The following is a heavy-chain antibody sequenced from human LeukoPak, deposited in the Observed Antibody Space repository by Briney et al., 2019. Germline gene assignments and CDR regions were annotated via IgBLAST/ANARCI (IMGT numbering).Heavy chain of an antibody. CDR3: ARESGITMIAVYFDY. V-gene: IGHV1-69*13. CDR1: GGTFSSYA. D-gene: IGHD3-22*01. J-gene: IGHJ4*02. CDR2: IIPIFGTA. Sequence: GASVKVSCKASGGTFSSYAISWVRQAPGQGLEWMGGIIPIFGTANYAQKFQGRVTITADESTSTAYMELSSLRSEDTAVYYCARESGITMIAVYFDYWGQGTLVTVSS.